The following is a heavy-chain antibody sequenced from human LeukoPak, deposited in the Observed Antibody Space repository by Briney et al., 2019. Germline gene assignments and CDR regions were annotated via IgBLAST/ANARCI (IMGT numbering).Heavy chain of an antibody. CDR1: PDSISSSSHY. J-gene: IGHJ3*02. Sequence: SETLSLTCSVSPDSISSSSHYWGWIRQPPGRGLEWVGSIYYSGRTYYNPSLQSRVTISVDTSKNQFSLKLDSVTAADTAVFFCARQPGLASFDIWGQGTLVTVSS. CDR2: IYYSGRT. V-gene: IGHV4-39*01. CDR3: ARQPGLASFDI.